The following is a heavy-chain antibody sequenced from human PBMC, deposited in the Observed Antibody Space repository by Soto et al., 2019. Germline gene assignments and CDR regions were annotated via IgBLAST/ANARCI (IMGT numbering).Heavy chain of an antibody. Sequence: QVQLVQSGAEVKRPGASVKVSCKASGYTFTSYDFNWVRQAPGQGLEWMGWGNTNSGNTDYPQKFQGRVTMTRNTSIRTAYMELSSVRSEDTAVYYCARASYLDPAFDIWGQGTMVTVSS. J-gene: IGHJ3*02. CDR1: GYTFTSYD. CDR2: GNTNSGNT. V-gene: IGHV1-8*01. CDR3: ARASYLDPAFDI. D-gene: IGHD2-2*03.